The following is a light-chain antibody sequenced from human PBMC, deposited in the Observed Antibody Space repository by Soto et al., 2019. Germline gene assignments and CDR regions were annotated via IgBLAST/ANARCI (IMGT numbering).Light chain of an antibody. CDR2: DAS. CDR3: QQRTNWLWT. Sequence: EIVLTQSPATLSLSPGERATLSCRASQSVSSYLAWYQQKPGQAPRLLIHDASKRATGIPARFSGSGSGTDFTLTINSLEPEDFAVYYCQQRTNWLWTFGQGTKVDIK. J-gene: IGKJ1*01. CDR1: QSVSSY. V-gene: IGKV3-11*01.